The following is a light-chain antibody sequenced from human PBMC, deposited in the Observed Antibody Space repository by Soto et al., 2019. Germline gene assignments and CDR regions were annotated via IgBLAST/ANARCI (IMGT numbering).Light chain of an antibody. CDR1: QTVTSN. V-gene: IGKV3-15*01. J-gene: IGKJ1*01. CDR3: QHYNSWPPWT. Sequence: SPGTLCFSQGDRAALACSRSQTVTSNFLAWYQEKPGQAPRLLIYGASTRATGIPARFSGSGSGTAYTLTMSSLQSEEFAVSYCQHYNSWPPWTFAQGTKVDI. CDR2: GAS.